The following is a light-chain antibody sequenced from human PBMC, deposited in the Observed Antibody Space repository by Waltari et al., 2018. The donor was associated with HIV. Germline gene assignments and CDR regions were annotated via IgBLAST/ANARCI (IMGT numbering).Light chain of an antibody. J-gene: IGKJ2*01. V-gene: IGKV1-8*01. CDR3: QQYYSYPQA. CDR2: SAS. CDR1: QEIGTY. Sequence: AIRLTQSPSSLSASTGDSVTISCRASQEIGTYLAWYQHKPGKVPELLMYSASTLQSGLPSRFNGSGSGTDFTLTIDCLQSEDFATYYCQQYYSYPQAFGQGTKLEIK.